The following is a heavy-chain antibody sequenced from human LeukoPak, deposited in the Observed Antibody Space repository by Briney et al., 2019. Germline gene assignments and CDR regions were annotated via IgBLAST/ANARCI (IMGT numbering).Heavy chain of an antibody. Sequence: SETLSLTCTVSGYSINSGYFWGWIRQPPLKGLEWIGSIYHSGRTYYNPSLKSRVTISVDTSKNQFSLKLSSLTAADTAVYYCARDETYSSDWQSNHYYYYMDVWGKGTTVTVSS. V-gene: IGHV4-38-2*02. D-gene: IGHD6-19*01. CDR1: GYSINSGYF. J-gene: IGHJ6*03. CDR3: ARDETYSSDWQSNHYYYYMDV. CDR2: IYHSGRT.